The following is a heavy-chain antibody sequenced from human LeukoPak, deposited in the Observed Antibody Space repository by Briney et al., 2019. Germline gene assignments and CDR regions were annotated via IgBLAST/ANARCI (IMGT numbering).Heavy chain of an antibody. CDR1: GGSFSGYY. CDR3: AREVTNYYYYYMDA. Sequence: KSSETLSLTSAVYGGSFSGYYWSWIRQPPGKGLEWIGEINHSGSTNYNPSLKSRVTISVDTSKNQFSLKLSSATAADTAVYYCAREVTNYYYYYMDAWGKGTTVTVSS. J-gene: IGHJ6*03. D-gene: IGHD4-23*01. V-gene: IGHV4-34*01. CDR2: INHSGST.